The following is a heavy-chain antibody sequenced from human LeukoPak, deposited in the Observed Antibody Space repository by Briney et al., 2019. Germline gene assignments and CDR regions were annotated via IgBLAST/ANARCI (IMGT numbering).Heavy chain of an antibody. J-gene: IGHJ5*02. CDR3: AAAAGTWWGFDP. Sequence: SETLSLTCTVSGGSISSGGYCRSWIRQHPGKGLEWIGYIYYSGSTYYNPSLKSRVTISVDTSKNQFSLKLSSVTAADTAVYYCAAAAGTWWGFDPWGQGTLVTVSS. D-gene: IGHD6-13*01. CDR2: IYYSGST. CDR1: GGSISSGGYC. V-gene: IGHV4-31*03.